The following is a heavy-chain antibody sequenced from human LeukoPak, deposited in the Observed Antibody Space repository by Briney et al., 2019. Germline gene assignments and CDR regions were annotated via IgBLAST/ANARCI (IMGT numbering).Heavy chain of an antibody. V-gene: IGHV3-7*01. CDR3: ARGRPPSFFDY. Sequence: PGGSLRLSCAASGLTFSSYWMSWVRQAPGKGLEWVANIKQDGREKYYVDSVKGRFTISRDNAKNSLYLQMNSLRAEDTAVYYCARGRPPSFFDYWGQGTLVTVSS. CDR1: GLTFSSYW. J-gene: IGHJ4*02. D-gene: IGHD3-16*02. CDR2: IKQDGREK.